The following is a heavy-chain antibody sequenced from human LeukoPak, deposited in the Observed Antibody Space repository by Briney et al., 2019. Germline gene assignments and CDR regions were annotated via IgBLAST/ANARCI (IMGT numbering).Heavy chain of an antibody. CDR3: AKDVGSGSYYSPGGAFDI. Sequence: GRSLRLSCAASGFTFDDYAMHWVRQAPGKGLEWVSGISWNSGSIDYADSVKGRFTISRDNAKNSLYLQMNSLRAEDTALYYCAKDVGSGSYYSPGGAFDIWGQGTMVTVSS. V-gene: IGHV3-9*01. D-gene: IGHD3-10*01. J-gene: IGHJ3*02. CDR2: ISWNSGSI. CDR1: GFTFDDYA.